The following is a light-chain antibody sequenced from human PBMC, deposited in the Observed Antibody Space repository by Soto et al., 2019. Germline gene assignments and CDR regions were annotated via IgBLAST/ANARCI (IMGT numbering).Light chain of an antibody. CDR3: QQYASSPIT. CDR1: QSVGRNY. V-gene: IGKV3-20*01. Sequence: EIVLTQSPGTLSLSPGERATLSCRASQSVGRNYLAWYQQKPGQAPGLLIYDASKRATGIPGRFSGSGSGTDFTLTISRLEPEDFAVYYCQQYASSPITFGQGTRLEIK. J-gene: IGKJ5*01. CDR2: DAS.